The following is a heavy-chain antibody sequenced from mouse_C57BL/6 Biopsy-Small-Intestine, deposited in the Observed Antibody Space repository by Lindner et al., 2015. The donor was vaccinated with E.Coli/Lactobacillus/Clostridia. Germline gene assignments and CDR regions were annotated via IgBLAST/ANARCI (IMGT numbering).Heavy chain of an antibody. CDR1: VHPPSATT. CDR3: ARDYQSRVTDHYYSDY. CDR2: IDPSSGDT. V-gene: IGHV1-53*01. Sequence: SVKVSCKAFWVHPPSATTCTGCDRPLGQGLECLGRIDPSSGDTTYSQKFQGRVTMTSDTSISTVYMQLNWLTSDDTAVYYCARDYQSRVTDHYYSDYWGQGTLVTVSS. D-gene: IGHD1-1*01. J-gene: IGHJ4*01.